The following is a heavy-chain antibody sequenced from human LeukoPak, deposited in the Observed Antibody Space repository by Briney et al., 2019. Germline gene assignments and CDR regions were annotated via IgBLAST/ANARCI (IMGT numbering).Heavy chain of an antibody. CDR2: IYYSGST. D-gene: IGHD6-19*01. Sequence: ASETLSLTCTVSGGSISSSSYYWGWIRQPPGKGLEWIGSIYYSGSTYYNPSLKSRVTISVDTSKSQFSLKLSSVTAADTAVYYCARGDSGWYLGLGFDYWGQGTLVTVSS. CDR1: GGSISSSSYY. V-gene: IGHV4-39*07. J-gene: IGHJ4*02. CDR3: ARGDSGWYLGLGFDY.